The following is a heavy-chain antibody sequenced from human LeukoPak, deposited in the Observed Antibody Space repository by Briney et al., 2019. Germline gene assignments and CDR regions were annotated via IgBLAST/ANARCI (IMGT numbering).Heavy chain of an antibody. Sequence: ASVKVSCKASGYSFTTYGMNWVPQAPGQGLEWMGWINTNTGNPTYAQGFTGRFVFSLDTSVSTAYLQISSLKAEDTAVYYCARVELGGTLNYWGQGTLVTVSS. CDR3: ARVELGGTLNY. J-gene: IGHJ4*02. V-gene: IGHV7-4-1*02. D-gene: IGHD1-26*01. CDR2: INTNTGNP. CDR1: GYSFTTYG.